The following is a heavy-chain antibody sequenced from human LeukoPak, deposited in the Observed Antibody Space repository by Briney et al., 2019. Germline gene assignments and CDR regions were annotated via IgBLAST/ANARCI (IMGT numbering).Heavy chain of an antibody. CDR2: INSGGST. CDR3: ARDGFFGAPNFDY. D-gene: IGHD3-10*01. J-gene: IGHJ4*02. Sequence: PGGSLRLSCAASGFTVSGNYMSWVRQAPGKGLEWVSVINSGGSTYYADSVKGRFTISRDNSKNSLYLQMNSLRAEDTAVYYCARDGFFGAPNFDYWGQGTLVTVSS. V-gene: IGHV3-53*01. CDR1: GFTVSGNY.